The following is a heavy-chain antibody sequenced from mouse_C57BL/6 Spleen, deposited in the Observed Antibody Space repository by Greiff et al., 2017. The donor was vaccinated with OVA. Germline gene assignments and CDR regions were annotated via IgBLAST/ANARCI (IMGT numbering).Heavy chain of an antibody. D-gene: IGHD1-1*01. J-gene: IGHJ2*01. CDR2: INYDGSST. V-gene: IGHV5-16*01. CDR1: GFTFSDYY. Sequence: EVNVVESEGGLVQPGSSMKLSCTASGFTFSDYYMAWVRQVPEKGLEWVANINYDGSSTYYLDSLKSRFIISRDNAKNILYLQMSSLKSEDTATYYCARGPGYYGSSYSGFDYWGQGTTLTVSS. CDR3: ARGPGYYGSSYSGFDY.